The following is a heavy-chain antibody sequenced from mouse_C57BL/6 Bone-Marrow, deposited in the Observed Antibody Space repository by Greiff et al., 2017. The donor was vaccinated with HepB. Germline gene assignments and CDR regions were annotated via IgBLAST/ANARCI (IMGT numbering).Heavy chain of an antibody. Sequence: VKLQQSGAELVKPGASVKISCKASGYAFSSYWMNWVKQRPGKGLEWIGQIYPGDGDTNYNGKFKGKATLTADKSSSTAYMQLSSLTSEDSAVYFCARSSGSHGRFAYWGQGTLVTVSA. V-gene: IGHV1-80*01. CDR3: ARSSGSHGRFAY. CDR2: IYPGDGDT. D-gene: IGHD1-1*01. J-gene: IGHJ3*01. CDR1: GYAFSSYW.